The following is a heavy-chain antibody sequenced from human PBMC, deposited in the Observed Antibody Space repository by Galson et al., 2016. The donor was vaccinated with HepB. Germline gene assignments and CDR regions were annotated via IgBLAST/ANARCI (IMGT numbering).Heavy chain of an antibody. CDR3: ARARDNTREYHSLDV. D-gene: IGHD6-6*01. CDR1: GLMFNSYG. CDR2: LSYDGVNV. V-gene: IGHV3-30*03. J-gene: IGHJ6*02. Sequence: SLRLSCAASGLMFNSYGMHWVRQAPGKGLEWIAFLSYDGVNVLYADSVKGRFTSSRDNSKNTLYLQMNSLRAEDTAIYYCARARDNTREYHSLDVWGQGTTVTVAS.